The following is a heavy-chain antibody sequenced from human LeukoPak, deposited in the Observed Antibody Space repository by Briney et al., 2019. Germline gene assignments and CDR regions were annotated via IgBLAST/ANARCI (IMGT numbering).Heavy chain of an antibody. CDR3: AREGTMIVVDTNWFDP. CDR2: IYYSGST. Sequence: SETLSLTCTVSGGSISSSNYYWGWIRQPPGKGLEWIGSIYYSGSTYYNPSLKSRVTISVDTSKNQFSLKLSSVTAADTAVYYCAREGTMIVVDTNWFDPWGQGTLVTVSS. V-gene: IGHV4-39*07. CDR1: GGSISSSNYY. D-gene: IGHD3-22*01. J-gene: IGHJ5*02.